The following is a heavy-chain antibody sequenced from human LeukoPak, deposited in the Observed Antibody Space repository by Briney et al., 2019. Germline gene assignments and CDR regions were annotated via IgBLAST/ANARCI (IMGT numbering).Heavy chain of an antibody. CDR3: ARDRSSSAAPSLSY. Sequence: GGSLRLSCAASGFTFSSYGMNWVRQAPGKGLEWVSYISSSGGTIYYADSVKGRFTISRDNAKNSLYLQMNSLGDEDTAVYYCARDRSSSAAPSLSYWGQGTLVTVSS. CDR1: GFTFSSYG. J-gene: IGHJ4*02. V-gene: IGHV3-48*02. D-gene: IGHD6-13*01. CDR2: ISSSGGTI.